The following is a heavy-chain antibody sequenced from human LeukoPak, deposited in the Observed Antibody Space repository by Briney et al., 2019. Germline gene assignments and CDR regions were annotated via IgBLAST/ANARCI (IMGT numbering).Heavy chain of an antibody. D-gene: IGHD5-18*01. CDR3: TTDVDTANDY. J-gene: IGHJ4*02. Sequence: GRTLTHTYTPIQLNTRNPRTSRDRPAPGKEPKRVGRIKSKTDGGTTDYAAPVKGRFTISRDDSKNTLYLQMNSLKTEDTAVYYCTTDVDTANDYWGQGTLVTVSS. CDR2: IKSKTDGGTT. CDR1: QLNTRNPR. V-gene: IGHV3-15*01.